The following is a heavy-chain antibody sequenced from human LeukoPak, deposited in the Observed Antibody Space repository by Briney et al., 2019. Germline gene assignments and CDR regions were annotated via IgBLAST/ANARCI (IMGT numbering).Heavy chain of an antibody. Sequence: GGSLRLSCAASGLTFSSHGFHWVRQAPGKGLEWVTFISLDGSKTSYADPVKGRFTFSRDDSKNTLYLEMNSLRAEDTAVYYCARDRAVSWFDSWGLGTLVTVSS. D-gene: IGHD3-10*01. V-gene: IGHV3-33*05. CDR2: ISLDGSKT. J-gene: IGHJ5*01. CDR1: GLTFSSHG. CDR3: ARDRAVSWFDS.